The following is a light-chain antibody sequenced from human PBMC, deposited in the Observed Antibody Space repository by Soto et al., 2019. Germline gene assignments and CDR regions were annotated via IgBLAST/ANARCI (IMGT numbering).Light chain of an antibody. CDR1: QSVSNTY. CDR2: GAS. V-gene: IGKV3-20*01. J-gene: IGKJ5*01. Sequence: EIVLTHSPGALSLSPCERATLSCSAGQSVSNTYLAWYQQKPGQAPRLLIYGASSRATGIPDRFSGSESGTDFTLTISRLEPEDVAIYYCQQYGGSPRITFGQRTPLAI. CDR3: QQYGGSPRIT.